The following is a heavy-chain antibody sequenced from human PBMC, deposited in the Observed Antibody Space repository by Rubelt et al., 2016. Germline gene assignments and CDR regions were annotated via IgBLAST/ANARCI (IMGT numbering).Heavy chain of an antibody. CDR3: ARDQVLYSYGSYFDY. Sequence: QVQLVQSGAEVKKPGASVKVSCKASGYTFTSYGISWVRQARGQGLEWMGTINSSGGSKSYGQGFQGRVTMTRDTATGTVYMELSSLGSEDTAVYYCARDQVLYSYGSYFDYWGQGTLVTVSS. CDR2: INSSGGSK. D-gene: IGHD5-18*01. CDR1: GYTFTSYG. V-gene: IGHV1-46*01. J-gene: IGHJ4*02.